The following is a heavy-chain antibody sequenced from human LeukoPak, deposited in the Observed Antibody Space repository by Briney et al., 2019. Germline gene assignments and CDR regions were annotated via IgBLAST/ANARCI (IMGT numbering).Heavy chain of an antibody. Sequence: GGSLRLSCAASGFTFSSYGMHWVRQAPGKGLEWVANIKLDGSEKYYVDSVKGRFTISRDNAKNSVYLQMNSLRAEDTALYYCARAGRFGYCSGTSCYAPFDYWGQGTLVTVSS. V-gene: IGHV3-7*01. D-gene: IGHD2-2*03. CDR2: IKLDGSEK. CDR1: GFTFSSYG. J-gene: IGHJ4*02. CDR3: ARAGRFGYCSGTSCYAPFDY.